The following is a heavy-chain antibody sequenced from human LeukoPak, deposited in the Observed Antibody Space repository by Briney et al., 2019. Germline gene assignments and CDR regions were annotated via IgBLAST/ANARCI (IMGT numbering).Heavy chain of an antibody. CDR1: GGSISSGDYY. CDR2: IYYSGST. Sequence: PTETLSLTCTVSGGSISSGDYYWSWIRQPPGKGLEWIGYIYYSGSTNYNPSLKSRVTISVDTSKNQFSLKLSSVTAADTAVYYCARDEWGQNWFDPWGQGTLVTVSS. CDR3: ARDEWGQNWFDP. J-gene: IGHJ5*02. D-gene: IGHD1-26*01. V-gene: IGHV4-61*08.